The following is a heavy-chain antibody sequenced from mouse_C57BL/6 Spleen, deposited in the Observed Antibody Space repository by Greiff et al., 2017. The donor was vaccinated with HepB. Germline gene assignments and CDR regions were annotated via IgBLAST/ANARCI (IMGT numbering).Heavy chain of an antibody. CDR3: AREDYGYLYAMDY. D-gene: IGHD2-2*01. J-gene: IGHJ4*01. Sequence: EVQLQQSGPELVKPGASVKISCKASGYSFTGYYMNWVKQSPEKSLEWIGEINPSTGGTTYNQKFKAKATLTVDKSSSTAYMQLKSLTSEDSAVYYCAREDYGYLYAMDYWGQGTSVTVSS. CDR2: INPSTGGT. CDR1: GYSFTGYY. V-gene: IGHV1-42*01.